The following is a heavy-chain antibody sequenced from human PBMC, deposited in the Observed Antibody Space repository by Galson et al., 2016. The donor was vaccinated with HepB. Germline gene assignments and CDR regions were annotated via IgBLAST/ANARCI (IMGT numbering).Heavy chain of an antibody. J-gene: IGHJ6*02. CDR2: INPSGGST. CDR1: GYNLINSY. D-gene: IGHD6-19*01. Sequence: SVKVSCKASGYNLINSYMHWVRQAPGQGLEWTGIINPSGGSTSYAQKFQGRVTMTRDTSTSTVYMELSSLRSDDTAVYYCARGTAVAASRYGLDIWDQGTTVIVSS. V-gene: IGHV1-46*01. CDR3: ARGTAVAASRYGLDI.